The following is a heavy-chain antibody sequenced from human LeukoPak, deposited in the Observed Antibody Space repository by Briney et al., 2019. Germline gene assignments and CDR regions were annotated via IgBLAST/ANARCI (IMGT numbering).Heavy chain of an antibody. CDR2: INHSGST. J-gene: IGHJ6*02. V-gene: IGHV4-34*01. CDR1: GGSFSGYY. D-gene: IGHD2-2*01. CDR3: ARVGDGTSSHYGMDV. Sequence: SETLSLTCAVYGGSFSGYYWSWIRQPPGKGLEWIGEINHSGSTNYNPSLKSRVTISVDTSKNQFSLKLSSVTAADTAVYYCARVGDGTSSHYGMDVWGQGTLVTVSS.